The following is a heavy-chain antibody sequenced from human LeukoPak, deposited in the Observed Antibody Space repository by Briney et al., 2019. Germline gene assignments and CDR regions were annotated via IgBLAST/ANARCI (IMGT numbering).Heavy chain of an antibody. CDR3: AKVWSKYYDSSDTDD. V-gene: IGHV3-23*01. Sequence: QPGGSLRLSCVVSGFTFRDYDVNWVRQAPMQGLEWVSAFRGNSDTTYYADSLKGWFAISRDNSKNTVYLQMNSLRAEDTAVYFCAKVWSKYYDSSDTDDWGQGTLVTVSS. CDR2: FRGNSDTT. D-gene: IGHD3-22*01. CDR1: GFTFRDYD. J-gene: IGHJ4*02.